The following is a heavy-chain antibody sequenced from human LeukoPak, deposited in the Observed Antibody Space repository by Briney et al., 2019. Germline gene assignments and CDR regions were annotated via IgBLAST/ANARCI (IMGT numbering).Heavy chain of an antibody. D-gene: IGHD4-11*01. Sequence: GGSLRLSCAASGFTFSSYAMSWVRQAPGKGLEWVSAISGSGGSTYYADSVKGRFTISRDNSKNTLYLQMNSLRAEDTAVYYCAKSGGYSNYYDTPYYYYYMDVWGKGTTVTVSS. CDR3: AKSGGYSNYYDTPYYYYYMDV. CDR2: ISGSGGST. CDR1: GFTFSSYA. V-gene: IGHV3-23*01. J-gene: IGHJ6*03.